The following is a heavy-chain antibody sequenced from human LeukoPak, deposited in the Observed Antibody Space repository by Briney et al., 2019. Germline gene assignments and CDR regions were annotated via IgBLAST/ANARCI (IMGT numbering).Heavy chain of an antibody. V-gene: IGHV3-33*06. D-gene: IGHD1-26*01. J-gene: IGHJ5*02. Sequence: GGSLRLSCAASGFTFSSYGMHWVRQAPGKGLEWVAVIWYDGGTKYYADSVKGRFTISRDNSKNTLYLQMNSLRAEDTAVYYCAKTPYSGSYHVYWFDPWGQGTLVTVSS. CDR3: AKTPYSGSYHVYWFDP. CDR1: GFTFSSYG. CDR2: IWYDGGTK.